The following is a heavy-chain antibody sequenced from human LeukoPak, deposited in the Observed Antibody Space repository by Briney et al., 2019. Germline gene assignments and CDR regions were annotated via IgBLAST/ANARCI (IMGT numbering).Heavy chain of an antibody. CDR3: ARCGLGVPAAQDY. J-gene: IGHJ4*02. Sequence: LSLTCTVSGGSISSYYWSWIRQPPGKGLEWVSYISSSGSTIYYADSVKGRFTISRDNAKNSLYLQMNSLRAEDTAVYYCARCGLGVPAAQDYWGQGTLVTVSS. V-gene: IGHV3-11*04. CDR2: ISSSGSTI. CDR1: GGSISSYY. D-gene: IGHD2-2*01.